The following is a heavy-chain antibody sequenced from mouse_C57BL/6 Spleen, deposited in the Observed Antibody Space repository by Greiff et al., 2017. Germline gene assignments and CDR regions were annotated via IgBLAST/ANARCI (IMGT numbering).Heavy chain of an antibody. V-gene: IGHV5-6*01. D-gene: IGHD2-4*01. CDR1: GFTFSSYG. CDR2: ISSGVSYT. Sequence: VQLKQSGGDLVTPGGSLKLSCAASGFTFSSYGMSWVRQTPDKRLEWVATISSGVSYTSYPDSVKGRFTISRDNAKNTLYMQMSSLKSEDTAMYYWARNPYDYDDYRDFDLWGTGTTVTVSS. J-gene: IGHJ1*03. CDR3: ARNPYDYDDYRDFDL.